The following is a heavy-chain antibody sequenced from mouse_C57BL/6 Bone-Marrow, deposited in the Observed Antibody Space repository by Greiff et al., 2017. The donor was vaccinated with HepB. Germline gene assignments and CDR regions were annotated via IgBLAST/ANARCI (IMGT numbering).Heavy chain of an antibody. V-gene: IGHV1-55*01. CDR2: IYPGSGST. Sequence: VKLQQPGAELVKPGASVKMSCKASGYTFTSYWITWVKQRPGQGLEWIGDIYPGSGSTNYNEKFKSKATLTVDTSSSTAYMQLSSLTSEDSAVYYCARSGDYDGYYFDYWGQGTTLTVSS. J-gene: IGHJ2*01. CDR1: GYTFTSYW. CDR3: ARSGDYDGYYFDY. D-gene: IGHD2-4*01.